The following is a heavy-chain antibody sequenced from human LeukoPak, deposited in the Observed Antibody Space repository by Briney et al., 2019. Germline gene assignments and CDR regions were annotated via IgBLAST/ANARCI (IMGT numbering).Heavy chain of an antibody. D-gene: IGHD4-17*01. Sequence: GGSLRLSXAASGFTFRNYAVVWVRQAPGKGLEWVSAITGSGATTYYADSVRGRFTIYRDNSKNTLYLQMNSLRGEDTAVYYCGKDPNGDYVGAFDFQRWGQGILVTVSS. J-gene: IGHJ1*01. CDR2: ITGSGATT. CDR1: GFTFRNYA. V-gene: IGHV3-23*01. CDR3: GKDPNGDYVGAFDFQR.